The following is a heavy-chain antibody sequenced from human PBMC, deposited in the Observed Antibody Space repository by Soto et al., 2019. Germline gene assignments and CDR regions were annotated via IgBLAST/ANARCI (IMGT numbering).Heavy chain of an antibody. V-gene: IGHV2-5*01. CDR3: ARAYTYDFDH. J-gene: IGHJ4*02. D-gene: IGHD2-21*01. CDR2: VFWNDDK. Sequence: QITLKESGPTLVKPTQTLTLTCTFSGFSFGVSGVGVGWIRQPPGRALEWLGLVFWNDDKRYSPSLESRLTLTKDTSNNQVVLTVPNLDPGDTGTYYCARAYTYDFDHWGQGTLVTVSS. CDR1: GFSFGVSGVG.